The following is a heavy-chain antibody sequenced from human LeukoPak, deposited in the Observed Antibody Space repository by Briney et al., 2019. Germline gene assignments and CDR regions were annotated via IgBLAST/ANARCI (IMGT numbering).Heavy chain of an antibody. J-gene: IGHJ4*02. CDR1: GCTFSNYA. CDR3: ARGEVPPHYIDY. Sequence: GASVKVSCKASGCTFSNYAISWVRQAPGQGLEWRGGIILIFGTPNYAQKFQGRVTITADESTSTDYMELSSLRTEDTAVYYCARGEVPPHYIDYWGQGTLVTVSS. V-gene: IGHV1-69*13. CDR2: IILIFGTP.